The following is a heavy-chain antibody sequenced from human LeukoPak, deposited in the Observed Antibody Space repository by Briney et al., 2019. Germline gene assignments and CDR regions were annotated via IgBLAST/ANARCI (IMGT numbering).Heavy chain of an antibody. D-gene: IGHD2-8*01. V-gene: IGHV3-23*01. CDR2: ISETGGTT. J-gene: IGHJ4*02. Sequence: QTRGSLRLSCAGSEFTFSSYAMSWVRQAPGKGLEWVSAISETGGTTYDADSVKGRFTISRDNSKSTLYLQMNSLRAEDTAVYYCAKDTSIGRYCSNGVCSPFDYWGQGTLVTVSS. CDR3: AKDTSIGRYCSNGVCSPFDY. CDR1: EFTFSSYA.